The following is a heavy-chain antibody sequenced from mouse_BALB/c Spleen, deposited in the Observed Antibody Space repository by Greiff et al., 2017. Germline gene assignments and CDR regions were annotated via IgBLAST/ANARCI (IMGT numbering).Heavy chain of an antibody. D-gene: IGHD4-1*01. CDR1: GFTFTDYY. V-gene: IGHV7-3*02. CDR3: ARDSTGTLGDYFDY. CDR2: IRNKANGYTT. Sequence: EVHLVESGGGLVQPGGSLRLSCATSGFTFTDYYMSWVRQPPGKALEWLGFIRNKANGYTTEYSASVKGRFTISRDNSQSILYLQMNTLRAEDSATYYCARDSTGTLGDYFDYWGQGTTLTVSS. J-gene: IGHJ2*01.